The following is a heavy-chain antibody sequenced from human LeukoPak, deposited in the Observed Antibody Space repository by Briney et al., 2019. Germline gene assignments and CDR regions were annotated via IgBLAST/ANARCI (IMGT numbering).Heavy chain of an antibody. CDR3: ARGDYSIDRSGYYFDY. V-gene: IGHV3-23*01. CDR2: ISDSGGRT. CDR1: GITLSNYG. D-gene: IGHD3-22*01. J-gene: IGHJ4*02. Sequence: GGSLRLSCAVSGITLSNYGMSWARQAPGKGLEWVAGISDSGGRTNYADSVKGRFTISRDNPKNTLYLQMNSLRAEDTAVYYCARGDYSIDRSGYYFDYWGQGTLVTVSS.